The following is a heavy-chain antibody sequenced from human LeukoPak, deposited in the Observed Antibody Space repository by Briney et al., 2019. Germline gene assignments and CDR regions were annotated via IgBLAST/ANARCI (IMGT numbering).Heavy chain of an antibody. J-gene: IGHJ5*02. CDR1: GGSISNNY. V-gene: IGHV4-59*01. D-gene: IGHD3-10*01. Sequence: SETLSLTCTASGGSISNNYWSWIRQPPGKGLAWIGYIYYSGSTKYNPSLKSRVTISLDTSKIQFSLKLSSVTAADTAVYYCATSPMVRGDEYWFDPWGQGTLVTVSS. CDR2: IYYSGST. CDR3: ATSPMVRGDEYWFDP.